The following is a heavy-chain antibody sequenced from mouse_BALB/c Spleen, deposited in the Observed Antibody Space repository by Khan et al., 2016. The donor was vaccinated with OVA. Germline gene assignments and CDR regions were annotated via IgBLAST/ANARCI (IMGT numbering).Heavy chain of an antibody. V-gene: IGHV1-4*01. CDR3: GRKSTRTTY. D-gene: IGHD3-1*01. Sequence: QVRLQQSGAELVKPGASVKMSCKASGYTFTSYTMHWVKQRPGQGLEWIGYIIPSSGNTKYNQKFKDKATLTADTSSSTAYIQLSSLTSEDSAVYYYGRKSTRTTYWGQGTTLTVSS. CDR1: GYTFTSYT. CDR2: IIPSSGNT. J-gene: IGHJ2*01.